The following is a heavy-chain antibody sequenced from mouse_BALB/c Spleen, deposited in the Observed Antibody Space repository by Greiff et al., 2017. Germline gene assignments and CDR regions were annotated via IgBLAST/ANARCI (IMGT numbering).Heavy chain of an antibody. D-gene: IGHD2-3*01. CDR3: ARDYDGHAY. J-gene: IGHJ3*01. CDR1: GYTFTSYW. Sequence: QVQLQQSGAELARPGASVKLSCKASGYTFTSYWMQWVKQRPGQGLEWIGAIYPGDGDTRYTQKFKGKATLTADKSSSTAYMQLSSLASEDSAVYYCARDYDGHAYWGQGTLVTVSA. V-gene: IGHV1-87*01. CDR2: IYPGDGDT.